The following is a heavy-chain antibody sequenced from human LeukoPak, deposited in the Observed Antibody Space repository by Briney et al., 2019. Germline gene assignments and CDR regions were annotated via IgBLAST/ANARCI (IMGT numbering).Heavy chain of an antibody. CDR3: ARSSSGWCFDL. D-gene: IGHD6-19*01. J-gene: IGHJ4*02. Sequence: PGGSLRLSCAAAGFTSKTYWMNWVRQPPGKGLQWVATMKYDGSEMFYVDSVKGRFTISRDNTKTSLYLQMNSLRAEDTALYYCARSSSGWCFDLCRQGALVTVSS. V-gene: IGHV3-7*05. CDR2: MKYDGSEM. CDR1: GFTSKTYW.